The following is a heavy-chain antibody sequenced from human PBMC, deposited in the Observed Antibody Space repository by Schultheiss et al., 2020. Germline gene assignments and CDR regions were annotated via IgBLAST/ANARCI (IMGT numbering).Heavy chain of an antibody. D-gene: IGHD4-17*01. V-gene: IGHV1-2*06. J-gene: IGHJ5*02. CDR1: GYTFTGYY. Sequence: ASVKVSCKASGYTFTGYYMHWVRQAPGQGLEWMGRINPNSGSTNYAQKFQGRVTMTRDTSISTAYMELSRLRSDDTAVYYCANLPEGYGDYVFDPWGQGTLVTVSS. CDR2: INPNSGST. CDR3: ANLPEGYGDYVFDP.